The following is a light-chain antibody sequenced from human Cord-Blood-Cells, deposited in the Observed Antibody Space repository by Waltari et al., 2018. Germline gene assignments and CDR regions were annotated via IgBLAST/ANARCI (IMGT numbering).Light chain of an antibody. CDR1: QIISSW. CDR3: QQYNSYSRT. V-gene: IGKV1-5*01. CDR2: DAS. Sequence: DIQMIQSPSTLSASVGHRVTITCRARQIISSWLAWYQQKPGKAPKLLIYDASSLESGVPSRFSGSGSGTEFTLTISSLQPDDFATYYCQQYNSYSRTFGQGTKVEIK. J-gene: IGKJ1*01.